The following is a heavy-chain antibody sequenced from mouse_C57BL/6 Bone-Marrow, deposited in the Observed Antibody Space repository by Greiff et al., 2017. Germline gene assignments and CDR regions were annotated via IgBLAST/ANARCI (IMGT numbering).Heavy chain of an antibody. CDR1: GFSLSTSGMG. Sequence: QVTLKVSGPGILQSSQTLSLTCSFSGFSLSTSGMGVSWLRQPSGKGLEWLAHIYWDDDKRNNPSLKSRLTFSKDTSRKQVFLKITIVDTDDTATYYWARRGVAPYFDYGGQGTTLTVSA. J-gene: IGHJ2*01. D-gene: IGHD1-1*01. CDR2: IYWDDDK. V-gene: IGHV8-12*01. CDR3: ARRGVAPYFDY.